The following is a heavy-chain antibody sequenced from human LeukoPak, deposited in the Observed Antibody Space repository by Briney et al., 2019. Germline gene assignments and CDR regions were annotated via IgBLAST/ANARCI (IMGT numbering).Heavy chain of an antibody. D-gene: IGHD6-6*01. J-gene: IGHJ6*03. V-gene: IGHV4-39*07. CDR1: GGSLSSSTYY. CDR2: IYYSGST. CDR3: ARGRGAARHGKYYYYYYMDV. Sequence: SETLSLTCSVSGGSLSSSTYYWGWIRQPPGKGLEWIGSIYYSGSTYYNPSLKSRVTISVDTSKNQFSLKLSSVTAADTAVYYCARGRGAARHGKYYYYYYMDVWGKGTTVTVSS.